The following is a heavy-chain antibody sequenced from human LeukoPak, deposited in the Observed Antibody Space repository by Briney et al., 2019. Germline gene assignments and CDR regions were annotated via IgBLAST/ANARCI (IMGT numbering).Heavy chain of an antibody. CDR3: ARETPRYCSSTSCYTATFDY. D-gene: IGHD2-2*02. V-gene: IGHV4-59*02. CDR1: GGSVSGFY. CDR2: IYYSGVV. J-gene: IGHJ4*02. Sequence: PSETLSLTCTVSGGSVSGFYWSWIRQPPGKGLEWIGYIYYSGVVNYNPSLKSRVAISVDTSRNQFSLKLSSVTAADTAVYYCARETPRYCSSTSCYTATFDYWGQGTLVTVSS.